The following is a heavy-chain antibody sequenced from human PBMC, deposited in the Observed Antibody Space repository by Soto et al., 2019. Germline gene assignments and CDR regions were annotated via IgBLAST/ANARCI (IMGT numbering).Heavy chain of an antibody. V-gene: IGHV4-30-2*01. CDR2: IYHSGST. CDR3: ARGSSGCYYNRFDP. Sequence: PSETLSLTCAVSGGSISSGGYSWSWIRQPPGKGLEWIGYIYHSGSTYYNPSLKSRVTISVDRSKNQFSLKLSSVTAADTAVYYCARGSSGCYYNRFDPWGQGTLVTVSS. D-gene: IGHD3-10*01. J-gene: IGHJ5*02. CDR1: GGSISSGGYS.